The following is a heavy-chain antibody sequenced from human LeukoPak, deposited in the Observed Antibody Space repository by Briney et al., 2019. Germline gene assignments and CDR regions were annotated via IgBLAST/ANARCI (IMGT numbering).Heavy chain of an antibody. CDR3: AKDEQYIAARPDFLDY. Sequence: PGGSLRLSCAASGFTFSSYGMHWVRQAPGKGLEWVAFIRYDGSNKYYADSVKGRFTISRDNSKNTLYLQMNSLRAEDTAVYYCAKDEQYIAARPDFLDYWGQGTLVTVSS. CDR1: GFTFSSYG. D-gene: IGHD6-6*01. CDR2: IRYDGSNK. V-gene: IGHV3-30*02. J-gene: IGHJ4*02.